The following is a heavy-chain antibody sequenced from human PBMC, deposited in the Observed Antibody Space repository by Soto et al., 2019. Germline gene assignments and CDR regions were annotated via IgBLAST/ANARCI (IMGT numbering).Heavy chain of an antibody. CDR2: IKQDGSEK. Sequence: GGSLRLSCAASGSTFSSYWMSWVRQAPGKGLEWVANIKQDGSEKYYVDSVKGRFTISRDNAKNSLYLQMNSLRAEDTAVYYCARDREENIAVAGTRYYYYYGMDVWGQGTTVTVSS. CDR3: ARDREENIAVAGTRYYYYYGMDV. J-gene: IGHJ6*02. CDR1: GSTFSSYW. V-gene: IGHV3-7*03. D-gene: IGHD6-19*01.